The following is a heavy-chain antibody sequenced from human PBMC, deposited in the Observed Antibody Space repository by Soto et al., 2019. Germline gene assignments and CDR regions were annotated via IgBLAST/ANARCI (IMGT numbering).Heavy chain of an antibody. D-gene: IGHD2-21*02. CDR3: ARGETDLGV. CDR2: IIPIFATA. V-gene: IGHV1-69*01. Sequence: QVQLVQSGAEVKRPRSSVKVSCKSSGGTFSKYAITWVRQAPGQGLEWMGGIIPIFATAKYAQKFQGRVSITADESTSTAHVDLSSLRSEATAVYYCARGETDLGVWGQGTTVTVSS. J-gene: IGHJ6*02. CDR1: GGTFSKYA.